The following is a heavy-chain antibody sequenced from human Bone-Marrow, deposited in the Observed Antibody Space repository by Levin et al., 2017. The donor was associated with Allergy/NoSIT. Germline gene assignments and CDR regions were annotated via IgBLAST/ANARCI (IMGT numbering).Heavy chain of an antibody. CDR1: GFTVSSNY. Sequence: ASVKVSCAASGFTVSSNYMSWVRQAPGKGLEWVSVIYSGGSTYYADSVKGRFTISRDNSKNTLYLQMNSLRAEDTAVYYCARGVQGVTPFDYWGQGTLVTVSS. CDR2: IYSGGST. D-gene: IGHD3-10*01. J-gene: IGHJ4*02. CDR3: ARGVQGVTPFDY. V-gene: IGHV3-53*01.